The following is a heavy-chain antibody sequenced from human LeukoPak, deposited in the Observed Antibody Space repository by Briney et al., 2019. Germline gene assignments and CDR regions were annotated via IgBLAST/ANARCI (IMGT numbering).Heavy chain of an antibody. CDR1: GYSFTNYW. J-gene: IGHJ4*02. D-gene: IGHD2-15*01. Sequence: GDSLKISCKGSGYSFTNYWIGWVRQMPGKGLEWMGIIYPNASDTRYSPSFRGQVTISADKSITTAYLQWNSLKASDTAMYYCALSSGAYNSAGYFDYWGQGALVTSPQ. CDR2: IYPNASDT. V-gene: IGHV5-51*01. CDR3: ALSSGAYNSAGYFDY.